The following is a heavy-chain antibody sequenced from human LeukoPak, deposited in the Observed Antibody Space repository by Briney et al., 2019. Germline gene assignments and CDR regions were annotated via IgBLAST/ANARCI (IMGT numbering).Heavy chain of an antibody. J-gene: IGHJ1*01. CDR2: IYHGDSDT. D-gene: IGHD2-15*01. Sequence: GGALQISCKGSGYNFTSYWIGGVRQMPGKGLEWMGIIYHGDSDTRYSPSFQGQVTISADKSISTAYLQWSSLKASDTAMYYCASTGCSGGSCYSIYFQHWGQGTLVTVSS. V-gene: IGHV5-51*01. CDR3: ASTGCSGGSCYSIYFQH. CDR1: GYNFTSYW.